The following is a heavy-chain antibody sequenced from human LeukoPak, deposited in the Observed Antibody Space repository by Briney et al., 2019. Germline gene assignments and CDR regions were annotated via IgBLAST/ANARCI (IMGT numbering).Heavy chain of an antibody. CDR3: ARPLRLGAAIGGAYFDN. Sequence: GGSLRLSCAASGFTFSSYWMSWVRQAPGKGLEWVANIKQDGSEKYYVDSVKGRFTISRDNAKNSLYLQMNSLRAEDTALYYCARPLRLGAAIGGAYFDNWGHGTLVTAPS. D-gene: IGHD2-2*01. V-gene: IGHV3-7*03. CDR1: GFTFSSYW. J-gene: IGHJ4*01. CDR2: IKQDGSEK.